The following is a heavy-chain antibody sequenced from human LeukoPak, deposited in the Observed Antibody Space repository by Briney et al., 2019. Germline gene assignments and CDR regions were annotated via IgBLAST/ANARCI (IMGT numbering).Heavy chain of an antibody. J-gene: IGHJ5*02. CDR1: GFTFSSYA. CDR3: AKERVWFGELNWFDP. Sequence: GGSLRFSCAASGFTFSSYAMSWVRQAPGKGLEWVSAISGSGGSTYYADSVKGRFTISRDNSKNTLYLQMNSLRAEDTAVYYCAKERVWFGELNWFDPWGQGTLVTVSS. D-gene: IGHD3-10*01. V-gene: IGHV3-23*01. CDR2: ISGSGGST.